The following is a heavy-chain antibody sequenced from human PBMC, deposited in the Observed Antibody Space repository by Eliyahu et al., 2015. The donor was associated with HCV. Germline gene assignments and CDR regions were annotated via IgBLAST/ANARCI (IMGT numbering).Heavy chain of an antibody. Sequence: QLQLQESGPGLVKPSETLSLTCTVSGGSISSSSYYWGWIRQPPGKGLEWIGSIYYRWGTFFHPSLKSRVTISVDTSKNQFSLKLSSVTAADTAVYYCARGRGAVAGGFDYWGQGTLVTVSS. J-gene: IGHJ4*02. D-gene: IGHD6-19*01. CDR1: GGSISSSSYY. CDR2: IYYRWGT. CDR3: ARGRGAVAGGFDY. V-gene: IGHV4-39*07.